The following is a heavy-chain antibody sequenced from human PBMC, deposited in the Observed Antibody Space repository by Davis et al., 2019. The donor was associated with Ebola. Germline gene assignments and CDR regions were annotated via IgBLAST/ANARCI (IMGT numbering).Heavy chain of an antibody. CDR3: ATDIVVVPAAPLAAFDI. Sequence: PGGSLRLSCAASGFTFDDYAMHWVRQAPGKGLEWVSGISWNSGSIGYADSVKGRFTISRDNAKNSLYLQMNSLRAEDTAVYYCATDIVVVPAAPLAAFDIWGQGTMVTVSS. CDR2: ISWNSGSI. CDR1: GFTFDDYA. J-gene: IGHJ3*02. V-gene: IGHV3-9*01. D-gene: IGHD2-2*01.